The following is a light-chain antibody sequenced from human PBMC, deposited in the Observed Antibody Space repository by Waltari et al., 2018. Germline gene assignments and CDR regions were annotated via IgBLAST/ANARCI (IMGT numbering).Light chain of an antibody. Sequence: EIVLTQSPGTLSLSPGERATLSCRASQSVGRSLAWYHPEPGQAPRLLIYDTAIRATGTPGRFSGSGFGTDFSLAISSLEPEDFAVYFCQHYVNLPVTFGQGTKVEI. J-gene: IGKJ1*01. CDR1: QSVGRS. CDR3: QHYVNLPVT. V-gene: IGKV3-20*01. CDR2: DTA.